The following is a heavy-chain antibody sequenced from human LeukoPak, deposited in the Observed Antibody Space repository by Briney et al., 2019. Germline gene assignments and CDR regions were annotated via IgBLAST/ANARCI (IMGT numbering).Heavy chain of an antibody. CDR2: ISPYNENT. Sequence: ASVKVSCKASSYTFTNCGINWVRQAPGQGLEWMGWISPYNENTKYAQKFQGRVTMTTDTSTSTAYMELRSLRSDDTALYYCGREPSESFIDYWGQGTLVTVSS. CDR1: SYTFTNCG. V-gene: IGHV1-18*01. D-gene: IGHD1-26*01. J-gene: IGHJ4*02. CDR3: GREPSESFIDY.